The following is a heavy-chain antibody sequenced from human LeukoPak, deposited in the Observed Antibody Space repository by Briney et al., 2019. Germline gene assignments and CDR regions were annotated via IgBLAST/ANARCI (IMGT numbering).Heavy chain of an antibody. V-gene: IGHV1-2*02. CDR3: ARAGDLDGNPY. J-gene: IGHJ4*02. CDR1: GYTFTDYF. CDR2: IYADSGTP. Sequence: ASVTVSCKASGYTFTDYFMHWVRQAPGQGLESMGWIYADSGTPTYPQKFQGRVTMTRDTSTSTVYMELSRLISDDTAVYYCARAGDLDGNPYWGQGTLVTVSS. D-gene: IGHD4-23*01.